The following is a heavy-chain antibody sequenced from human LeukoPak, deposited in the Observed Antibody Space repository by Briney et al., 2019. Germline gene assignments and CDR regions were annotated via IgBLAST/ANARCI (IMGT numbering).Heavy chain of an antibody. CDR2: IKQDGSEK. J-gene: IGHJ6*03. V-gene: IGHV3-7*01. CDR1: GFTFSSYW. Sequence: GGSLRLSCAASGFTFSSYWMSWVRQAPGKGLEWVANIKQDGSEKYYVDSVKGRFTISRDNAKNSLYLQMNSLRAEDTAVYYCARKTHGSWFGEKDYMDVWGKGTTVTISS. D-gene: IGHD1-26*01. CDR3: ARKTHGSWFGEKDYMDV.